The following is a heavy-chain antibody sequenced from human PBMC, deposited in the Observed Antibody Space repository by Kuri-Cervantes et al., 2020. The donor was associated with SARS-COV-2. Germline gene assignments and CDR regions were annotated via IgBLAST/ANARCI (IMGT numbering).Heavy chain of an antibody. CDR1: GGSISSYY. CDR2: IYTSGST. CDR3: ARGVVAATANLFDH. D-gene: IGHD2-15*01. V-gene: IGHV4-4*07. J-gene: IGHJ5*02. Sequence: SEPLSLTCTVSGGSISSYYWSWIRQPAGKGLEWIGRIYTSGSTNYNPSLKSRFTMSVDTSKNQFSLKLSSVTAADTAVYYCARGVVAATANLFDHWGQGTLVTVSS.